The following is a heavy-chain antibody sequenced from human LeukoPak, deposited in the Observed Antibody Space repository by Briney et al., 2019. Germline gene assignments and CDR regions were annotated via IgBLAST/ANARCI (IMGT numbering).Heavy chain of an antibody. CDR1: VFTFSSYA. D-gene: IGHD6-19*01. V-gene: IGHV3-23*01. J-gene: IGHJ4*02. CDR3: AKDQKWGQWLETYFDY. Sequence: GESLRLSCAASVFTFSSYAMSCVRQAPGKGLEWLSGISSSGDNTYYADSVKGRFPISRDNSKNTLYLQMNNLRAEDTAIYYCAKDQKWGQWLETYFDYWGQGTLVTVSS. CDR2: ISSSGDNT.